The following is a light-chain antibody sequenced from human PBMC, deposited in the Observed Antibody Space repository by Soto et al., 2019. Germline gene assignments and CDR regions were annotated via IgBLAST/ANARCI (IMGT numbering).Light chain of an antibody. V-gene: IGLV7-46*01. CDR3: LLSCGGARV. CDR2: DTT. Sequence: QTVVTQEPSLTVSPGGTVTLTCGSSTGPVSSGQYPYWFQQKPGQAPRTLIYDTTNRHSWTPARFSGSLLGGKAALTLSGAQPEDEAVCYCLLSCGGARVFGGGTKLTVL. CDR1: TGPVSSGQY. J-gene: IGLJ3*02.